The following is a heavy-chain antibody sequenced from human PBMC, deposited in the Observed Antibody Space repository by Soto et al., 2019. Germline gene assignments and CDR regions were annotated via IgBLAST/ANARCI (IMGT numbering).Heavy chain of an antibody. CDR2: IYYSGST. CDR1: GGSISSYY. CDR3: ASSRGYDSSGYYSPPFDY. Sequence: SETLSLTCTVSGGSISSYYCSWSRQPPGKGLEWIGYIYYSGSTNYNPSLKSRVTISVDTSKNQFSLKLSSVTAADTAVYYCASSRGYDSSGYYSPPFDYWGQGTLVTVSS. V-gene: IGHV4-59*01. J-gene: IGHJ4*02. D-gene: IGHD3-22*01.